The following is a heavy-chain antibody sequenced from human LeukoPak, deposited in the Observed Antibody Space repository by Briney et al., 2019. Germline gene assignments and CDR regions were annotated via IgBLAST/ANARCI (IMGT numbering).Heavy chain of an antibody. CDR3: ARGQVGDY. Sequence: PSETLSLTCTVSGGSVSSGSYYWSWIRQPPGKGLEWIGEINHSGSTNYNPSLKSRVTISVDTSKNQFSLKLSSVTAADTAVYYCARGQVGDYWGQGTLVTVSS. CDR1: GGSVSSGSYY. CDR2: INHSGST. J-gene: IGHJ4*02. V-gene: IGHV4-39*07. D-gene: IGHD1-26*01.